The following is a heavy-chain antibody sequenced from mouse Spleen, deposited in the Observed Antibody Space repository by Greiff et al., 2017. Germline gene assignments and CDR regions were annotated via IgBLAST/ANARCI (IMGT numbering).Heavy chain of an antibody. J-gene: IGHJ3*01. CDR3: ASGDGNSLFAY. D-gene: IGHD2-1*01. CDR2: INPNNGGT. Sequence: EVQLQQSGPELVKPGASVKISCKASGYTFTDYYMNWVKQSHGKSLEWIGDINPNNGGTSYNQKFKGKATLTVDKSSSTAYMELRSLTSEDSAVYYCASGDGNSLFAYWGQGTLVTVSA. CDR1: GYTFTDYY. V-gene: IGHV1-26*01.